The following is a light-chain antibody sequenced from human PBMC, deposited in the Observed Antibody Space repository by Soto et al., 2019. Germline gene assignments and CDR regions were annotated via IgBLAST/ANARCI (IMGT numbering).Light chain of an antibody. Sequence: DIVLTQSPGTLSLSPGERATLSCRASQTVRSSSLAWYQQKPGQAPRLLIYDASTRATGIPDRFSGGGSGTEFTLTISSLQSEDFVVYYCQQYNSWPPFTFGQGTRLEIK. V-gene: IGKV3-15*01. CDR1: QTVRSS. J-gene: IGKJ5*01. CDR3: QQYNSWPPFT. CDR2: DAS.